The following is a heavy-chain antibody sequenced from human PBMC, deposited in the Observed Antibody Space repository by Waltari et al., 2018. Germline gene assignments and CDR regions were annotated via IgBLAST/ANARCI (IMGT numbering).Heavy chain of an antibody. CDR1: GGSISSYY. V-gene: IGHV4-4*07. CDR2: VCTGVST. J-gene: IGHJ5*02. Sequence: QVQLQESGPGLVKPSETLSLTCTVSGGSISSYYWSWIRQPAGKGLEWIGRVCTGVSTSYNPALKSRVTRSVDTSNNQFFLKRSSVTAADTAVYYCAVDLKVYSSSWYELGWFDPWGQGTLVTVSS. CDR3: AVDLKVYSSSWYELGWFDP. D-gene: IGHD6-13*01.